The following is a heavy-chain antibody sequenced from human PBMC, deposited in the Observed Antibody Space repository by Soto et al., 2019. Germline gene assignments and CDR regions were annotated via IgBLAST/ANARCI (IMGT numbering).Heavy chain of an antibody. Sequence: EVQLVESGGGLVQPGGSLRLSCAASGFTFSSYDMHWVRQATGKGLEWVSAIGTAGDTYYPGSVKGRFTISRENAKNSLYLHMNSLSAGDTAVYYCARAGSGMDAFDIWGQGTMVTVSS. CDR1: GFTFSSYD. V-gene: IGHV3-13*01. CDR2: IGTAGDT. CDR3: ARAGSGMDAFDI. D-gene: IGHD3-10*01. J-gene: IGHJ3*02.